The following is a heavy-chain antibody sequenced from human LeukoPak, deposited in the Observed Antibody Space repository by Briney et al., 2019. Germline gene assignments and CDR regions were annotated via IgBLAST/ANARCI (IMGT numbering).Heavy chain of an antibody. V-gene: IGHV4-59*01. J-gene: IGHJ4*02. D-gene: IGHD4-17*01. CDR2: IHYTGST. CDR3: AGGPAVTTNDY. CDR1: GGAFSGYY. Sequence: SETLSLTCAVYGGAFSGYYWTWIRQTPGKGLEWIGYIHYTGSTNYNPSLKSRVTISVDTSKGQFSLDLTSVTAADTAVYYCAGGPAVTTNDYWGQGTLVTVFS.